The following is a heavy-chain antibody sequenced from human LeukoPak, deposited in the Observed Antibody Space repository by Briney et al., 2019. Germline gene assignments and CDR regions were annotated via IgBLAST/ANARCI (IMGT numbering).Heavy chain of an antibody. CDR1: GGSITSGSYY. CDR2: IYTSGST. Sequence: PSQTLSLTCTVSGGSITSGSYYWSWIRQPAGKGLEWIGRIYTSGSTNYNPSLKSRVTISLDTSKNQFSLNLTSVTAADTAVYYCARGSYYDSSGYYYTLRSDAFDIWGQGTMVTVSS. V-gene: IGHV4-61*02. CDR3: ARGSYYDSSGYYYTLRSDAFDI. D-gene: IGHD3-22*01. J-gene: IGHJ3*02.